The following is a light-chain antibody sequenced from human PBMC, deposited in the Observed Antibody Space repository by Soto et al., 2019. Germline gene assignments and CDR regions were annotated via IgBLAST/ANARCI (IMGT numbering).Light chain of an antibody. CDR1: ENINNY. Sequence: EIVMTQSPATLSVSPGERATLSCRASENINNYLAWYQRKPGQAPRLLFSGASTRATGVPATFSGSGSGTDFTLTISSLQYEDFAVYYCQQYNSWPPTFGQGTKVDIK. CDR3: QQYNSWPPT. CDR2: GAS. J-gene: IGKJ1*01. V-gene: IGKV3-15*01.